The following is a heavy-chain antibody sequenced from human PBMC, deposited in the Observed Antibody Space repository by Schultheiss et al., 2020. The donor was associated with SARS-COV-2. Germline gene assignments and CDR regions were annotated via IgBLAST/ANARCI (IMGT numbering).Heavy chain of an antibody. J-gene: IGHJ3*02. CDR2: INPSGGST. V-gene: IGHV1-46*01. CDR1: GGTFSSYA. Sequence: ASVKVSCKASGGTFSSYAISWVRQAPGQGLEWMATINPSGGSTTYAQRFQGRVTMTRDTSTSTVYMELSSLISEDTAVYYCARDGGYYGSGSYWEHAFDIWGQGTMVTVSS. CDR3: ARDGGYYGSGSYWEHAFDI. D-gene: IGHD3-10*01.